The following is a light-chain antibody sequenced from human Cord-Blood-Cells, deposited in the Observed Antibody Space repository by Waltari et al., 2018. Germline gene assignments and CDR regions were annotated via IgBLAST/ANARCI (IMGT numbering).Light chain of an antibody. CDR3: QQSYSTPFT. CDR2: AAS. V-gene: IGKV1-39*01. Sequence: DIQMTPSPSSLSASVGDTVTITCRASQSISSYLNWYQQKPGKAPKLLIYAASSLQSGVPSRFSGSGSGTDFTLTISSLQPEDVATYYCQQSYSTPFTFGPGTKVDIK. J-gene: IGKJ3*01. CDR1: QSISSY.